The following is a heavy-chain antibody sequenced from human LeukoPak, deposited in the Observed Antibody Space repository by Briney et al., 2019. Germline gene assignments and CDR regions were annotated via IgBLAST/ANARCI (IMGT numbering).Heavy chain of an antibody. CDR3: ARGGYCSSTSCPSSSPDDFDP. D-gene: IGHD2-2*01. J-gene: IGHJ5*02. CDR2: INHSGST. CDR1: GGSFSGYY. V-gene: IGHV4-34*01. Sequence: SETLSLTCAVYGGSFSGYYWSWIRQPPGKGLEWIGEINHSGSTNYNPSLKSRVTISVDTSKNQFSLKLSSVTAADTAVYHCARGGYCSSTSCPSSSPDDFDPWGQGTLVTVSS.